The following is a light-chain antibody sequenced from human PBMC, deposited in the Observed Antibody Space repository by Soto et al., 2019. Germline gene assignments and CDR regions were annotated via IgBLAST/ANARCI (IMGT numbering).Light chain of an antibody. J-gene: IGKJ4*01. CDR3: QQSYTSPVT. Sequence: DSQRTQSPSSLSASLGDRVIITCRASQTITSDLNWYQQRPGKAPKLLIYAASSLQSGVPSRFSGGGSGTDFTLTISSLQPEDFGTYYCQQSYTSPVTFGGGTKVDIK. V-gene: IGKV1-39*01. CDR1: QTITSD. CDR2: AAS.